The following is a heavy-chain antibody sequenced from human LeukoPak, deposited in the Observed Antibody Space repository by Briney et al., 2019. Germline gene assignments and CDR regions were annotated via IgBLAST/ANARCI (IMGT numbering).Heavy chain of an antibody. CDR2: IYTSGST. V-gene: IGHV4-4*07. CDR3: ARTDYDNKWRVWWYFDH. CDR1: GGSISSYY. Sequence: SDTLSLTCTVSGGSISSYYWSWIRQPAGKGLEWIGRIYTSGSTNYNPSLKSRVTMSVDTSKNQFSLKLSSVTAADTAVYYCARTDYDNKWRVWWYFDHWGRGTLVTVSS. D-gene: IGHD3-22*01. J-gene: IGHJ2*01.